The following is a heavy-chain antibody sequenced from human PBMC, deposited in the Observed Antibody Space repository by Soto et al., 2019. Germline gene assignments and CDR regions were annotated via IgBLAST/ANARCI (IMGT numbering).Heavy chain of an antibody. CDR1: GFTFSSYA. V-gene: IGHV3-23*01. J-gene: IGHJ3*02. Sequence: EVQLLESGGGLVQPGGSLRLSCAASGFTFSSYAMSWVRQAPGKGLEWVSSISGSAGSTYYADSVKGRFTISRDNSKNPRFLQMNSLRAEDTALYYGAKGGGVRDLDAFDIWGQGTMVTVSS. CDR3: AKGGGVRDLDAFDI. D-gene: IGHD2-21*02. CDR2: ISGSAGST.